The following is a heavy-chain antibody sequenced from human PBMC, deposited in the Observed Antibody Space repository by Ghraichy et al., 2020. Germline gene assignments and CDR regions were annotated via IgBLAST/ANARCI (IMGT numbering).Heavy chain of an antibody. CDR2: ISGSGGST. J-gene: IGHJ5*02. CDR1: GFTFSNYA. Sequence: GGSLRLSCAASGFTFSNYAMSWVRQAPGKGLEWVSGISGSGGSTYYPDSLEGRFTISRDNSKNTLFLDMNSLRVEDTAVYYCARHETSVGVVLINWFDPWGQGTLVTVSS. CDR3: ARHETSVGVVLINWFDP. D-gene: IGHD3-3*01. V-gene: IGHV3-23*01.